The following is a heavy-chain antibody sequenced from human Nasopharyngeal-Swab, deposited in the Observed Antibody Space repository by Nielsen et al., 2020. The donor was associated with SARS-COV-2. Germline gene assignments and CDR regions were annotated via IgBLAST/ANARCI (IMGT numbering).Heavy chain of an antibody. J-gene: IGHJ4*02. Sequence: GSLRLSCAVYGGSFSGYYWSWIRQPPGKGLEWIGEINHSGSTNYNPSLKSRVTISVDTSKNQFSLKLSSVTAADTAVYYCARGSSIVGATKDYWGQGTLVTVSS. V-gene: IGHV4-34*01. CDR1: GGSFSGYY. CDR3: ARGSSIVGATKDY. CDR2: INHSGST. D-gene: IGHD1-26*01.